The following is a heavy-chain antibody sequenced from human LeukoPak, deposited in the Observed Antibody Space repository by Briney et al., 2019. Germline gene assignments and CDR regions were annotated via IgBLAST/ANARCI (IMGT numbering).Heavy chain of an antibody. CDR3: ARDYSFTKIDI. J-gene: IGHJ3*02. CDR1: GGSFSGYY. Sequence: PSETLSLTCAVYGGSFSGYYWSWIRQPPGKGLEWIGEINHSGSTNYNPSLKSRVTISVDTSKNQFSLKLSSVTAADTAVYYCARDYSFTKIDIWGQGTMVTVSS. D-gene: IGHD4-11*01. CDR2: INHSGST. V-gene: IGHV4-34*01.